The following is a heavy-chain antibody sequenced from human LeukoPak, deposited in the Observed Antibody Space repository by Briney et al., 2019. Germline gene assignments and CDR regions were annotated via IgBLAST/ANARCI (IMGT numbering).Heavy chain of an antibody. D-gene: IGHD3-10*01. V-gene: IGHV3-48*03. CDR2: ISSSGSTI. J-gene: IGHJ6*03. CDR3: ARDGMVRGVIIRNYYYMDV. CDR1: GFTFSSYE. Sequence: GGSLRLSCAASGFTFSSYEMTWVRKAPGKGLEWVSYISSSGSTIYYADSVKGRFTISRDNAKNSLYLQMNSLRAEDTAVYYCARDGMVRGVIIRNYYYMDVWGKGTTVTISS.